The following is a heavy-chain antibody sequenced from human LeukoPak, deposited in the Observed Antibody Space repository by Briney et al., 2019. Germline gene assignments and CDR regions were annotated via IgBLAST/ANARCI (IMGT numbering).Heavy chain of an antibody. CDR2: IIPIFGTA. J-gene: IGHJ4*02. V-gene: IGHV1-69*13. Sequence: SVKVSCKASGGTFSSYAISWVRQAPGQGLEWMGGIIPIFGTANYAQKFQGRVTITADESTSTAYMELSSLRSEDTAVYYCARGVLGDFWSGYYTGYDYWGQGTLVTVSS. D-gene: IGHD3-3*01. CDR3: ARGVLGDFWSGYYTGYDY. CDR1: GGTFSSYA.